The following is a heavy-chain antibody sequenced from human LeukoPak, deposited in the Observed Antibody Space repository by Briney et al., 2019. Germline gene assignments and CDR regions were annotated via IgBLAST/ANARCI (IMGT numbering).Heavy chain of an antibody. CDR2: IWYDGSDR. V-gene: IGHV3-33*01. D-gene: IGHD1-14*01. Sequence: GGSLRLSCAASGFTFSSYGMHWVRQAPGKGLEWVAVIWYDGSDRYYADSVKGRFTISRDNSKNTLYLQMNSLRAEDTAMYYCARDTTTLLASDYWGQGTLVTVSS. CDR3: ARDTTTLLASDY. J-gene: IGHJ4*02. CDR1: GFTFSSYG.